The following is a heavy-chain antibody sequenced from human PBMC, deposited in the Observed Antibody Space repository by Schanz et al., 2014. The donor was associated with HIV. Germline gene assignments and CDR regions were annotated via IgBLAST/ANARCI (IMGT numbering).Heavy chain of an antibody. V-gene: IGHV3-33*08. D-gene: IGHD3-3*01. J-gene: IGHJ6*02. CDR3: VRDLEPTIFGGYYHRYGMDV. Sequence: VQLLEFGGGSVRPGESLRLSCLASGFTFNNYAMSWVRQAPGKGLEWVAVIWYDGRNEHYVDSVKGRFTISRDNSKNTLNLQMNSLRGDDTGVYFCVRDLEPTIFGGYYHRYGMDVWGQGTTVIVSS. CDR1: GFTFNNYA. CDR2: IWYDGRNE.